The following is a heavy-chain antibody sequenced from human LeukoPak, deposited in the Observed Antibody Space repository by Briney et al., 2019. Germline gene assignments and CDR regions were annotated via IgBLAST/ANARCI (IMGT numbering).Heavy chain of an antibody. CDR2: INPNSGGT. J-gene: IGHJ5*02. V-gene: IGHV1-2*02. Sequence: ASVKVSCKASGYTFTGYYMHWVRQAPGQGLEWMGWINPNSGGTNYAQKFQGRVTMTRDTSISTAYMELSRLRSDDTAVYYCARSRNPLNWFDPWGQGTLVTVSS. D-gene: IGHD1-14*01. CDR3: ARSRNPLNWFDP. CDR1: GYTFTGYY.